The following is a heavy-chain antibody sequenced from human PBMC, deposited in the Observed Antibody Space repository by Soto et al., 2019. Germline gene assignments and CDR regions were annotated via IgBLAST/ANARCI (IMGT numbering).Heavy chain of an antibody. D-gene: IGHD6-6*01. V-gene: IGHV1-18*01. CDR3: AREGQLSY. CDR2: ISGYNGNT. J-gene: IGHJ4*02. CDR1: GYTFSNYG. Sequence: QVQLLQSGAEVKKPGASVKVSCKASGYTFSNYGFSWVRQAPGQGLEWMGWISGYNGNTNYAERLQGRVTMTTDTSTRTAYMELKSLRYDDTAVYYCAREGQLSYWGQGTPVTVSS.